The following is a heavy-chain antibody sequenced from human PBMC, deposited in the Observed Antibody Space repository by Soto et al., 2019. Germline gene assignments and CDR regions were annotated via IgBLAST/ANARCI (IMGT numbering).Heavy chain of an antibody. Sequence: EVQLVESGGGLVQPGGSLRLSCTASGFIVSDTYVNWVRQAPGKGLEWVSVISNRGDTHYADSVRGSFSLSRDISDNTLHLQMNNRRVEDTAVYYCAREPRYCRGGSCSITGDAYDIWGQGTMVTVSS. CDR2: ISNRGDT. CDR3: AREPRYCRGGSCSITGDAYDI. D-gene: IGHD2-15*01. V-gene: IGHV3-66*01. J-gene: IGHJ3*02. CDR1: GFIVSDTY.